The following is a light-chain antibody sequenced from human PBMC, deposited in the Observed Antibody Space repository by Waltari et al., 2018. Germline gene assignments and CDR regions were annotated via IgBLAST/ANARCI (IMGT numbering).Light chain of an antibody. Sequence: EIVMTQSPATLSVSPGESATLSCRASHSIGSNLAWYQQKPGQAPRLLIYDATTRDTDIAARFSGSGSGTEFTLTISSLQSEDFAVYFCQQYRDWPRTFGHGTKVETK. CDR3: QQYRDWPRT. J-gene: IGKJ1*01. V-gene: IGKV3-15*01. CDR1: HSIGSN. CDR2: DAT.